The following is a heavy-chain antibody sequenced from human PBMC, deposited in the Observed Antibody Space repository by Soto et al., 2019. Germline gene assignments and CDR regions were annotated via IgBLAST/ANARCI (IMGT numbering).Heavy chain of an antibody. Sequence: QVQLVQSGAEVKKPGSSVKVSCKASGGTFSSYAISWVRQAPGQGLEWMGGIIPIFGTANYAQKSQGRATITADESTRTASMEPSSLSPAATAVYYCAALGYCTNGVCAAVDYWGQGPLVTVSS. CDR1: GGTFSSYA. CDR2: IIPIFGTA. CDR3: AALGYCTNGVCAAVDY. D-gene: IGHD2-8*01. V-gene: IGHV1-69*12. J-gene: IGHJ4*02.